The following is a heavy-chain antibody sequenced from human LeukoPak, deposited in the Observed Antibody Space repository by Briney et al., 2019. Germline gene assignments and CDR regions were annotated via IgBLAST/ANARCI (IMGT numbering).Heavy chain of an antibody. CDR1: GGPISIYY. J-gene: IGHJ4*02. Sequence: SDTLTLTCTVSGGPISIYYWSCIRQPPGKGLEWLGYIYYSGSTNYNPSLKSRVTISVDTSKNQFSLKLSSVPAADTAVYYCARQARRYSGYYDYWGRGDLVTVSS. CDR3: ARQARRYSGYYDY. V-gene: IGHV4-59*08. CDR2: IYYSGST. D-gene: IGHD5-12*01.